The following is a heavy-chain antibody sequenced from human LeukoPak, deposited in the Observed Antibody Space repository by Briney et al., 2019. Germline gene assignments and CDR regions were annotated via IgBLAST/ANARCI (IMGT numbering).Heavy chain of an antibody. Sequence: ASVKVSCKASGYTFTGYYMFWVRQAPGQGLEWMGWINPNTGATKYAQNFQGRVTLTRDTSIRTTFMELSSLRSDDTAFYYCARDERFCIGENHSPDLGYWGRGPLVTVSS. J-gene: IGHJ4*02. D-gene: IGHD2-15*01. CDR1: GYTFTGYY. V-gene: IGHV1-2*02. CDR3: ARDERFCIGENHSPDLGY. CDR2: INPNTGAT.